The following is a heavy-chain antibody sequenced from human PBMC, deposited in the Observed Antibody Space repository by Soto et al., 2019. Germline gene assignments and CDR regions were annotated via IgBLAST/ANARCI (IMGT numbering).Heavy chain of an antibody. CDR3: ATSAIDYYYYALGV. D-gene: IGHD3-10*01. J-gene: IGHJ6*01. CDR1: GGTFSSYA. V-gene: IGHV1-69*12. Sequence: QVQLVQSGAEVKKPGSSVKVSCKSSGGTFSSYAISWVRQAPGQGLEWMGGLSPIFGKADYAKEFQGRVTVTADVSTSTTYMERRSLISEYTSEYYCATSAIDYYYYALGVWGQGTTVTVAS. CDR2: LSPIFGKA.